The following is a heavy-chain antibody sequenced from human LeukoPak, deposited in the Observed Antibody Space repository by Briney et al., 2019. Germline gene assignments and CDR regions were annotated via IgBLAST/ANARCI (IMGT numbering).Heavy chain of an antibody. V-gene: IGHV3-23*01. CDR2: ISGSGGST. CDR1: GFTFNNYA. CDR3: AKDMRFDWTPYYFDY. D-gene: IGHD3-9*01. J-gene: IGHJ4*02. Sequence: GGSLRLSCAASGFTFNNYAMSWVRQAPGKGLEWVSAISGSGGSTYYADSVKGRFTISRDNSKNTLYLQMNSLRAEDTAVYYCAKDMRFDWTPYYFDYWGQGTLVTVSS.